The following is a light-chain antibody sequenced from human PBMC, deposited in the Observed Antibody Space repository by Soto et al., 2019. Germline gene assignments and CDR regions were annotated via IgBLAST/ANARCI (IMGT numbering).Light chain of an antibody. CDR2: DVS. V-gene: IGLV2-11*01. J-gene: IGLJ1*01. Sequence: QSALTQPRSVSGSPGQSVTISCTGTSSDVGGYNYVSWYQQHPGKAPKLMIYDVSKRPSGVPDRFSGSKSGNTASLTISGLQAEDEADYYCCSYARSHGVFGAGTKVSVL. CDR3: CSYARSHGV. CDR1: SSDVGGYNY.